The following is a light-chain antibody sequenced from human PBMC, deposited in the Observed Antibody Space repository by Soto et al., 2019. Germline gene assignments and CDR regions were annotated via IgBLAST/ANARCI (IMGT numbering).Light chain of an antibody. CDR2: EVS. CDR3: CSYAGTSTHTV. Sequence: QSVLTQPASVSGSPGQSITISCTGTSSDVGSYKLVSWYQQHPGKAPKLMISEVSKRPSGISDRFSGSKSGSTASLTISGRQAEDEADYYCCSYAGTSTHTVFGAGTQLTVL. CDR1: SSDVGSYKL. J-gene: IGLJ7*01. V-gene: IGLV2-23*02.